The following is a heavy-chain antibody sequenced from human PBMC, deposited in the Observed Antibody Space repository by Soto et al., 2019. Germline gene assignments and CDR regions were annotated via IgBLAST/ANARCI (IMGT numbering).Heavy chain of an antibody. V-gene: IGHV3-30-3*01. CDR3: ARDYYDISWYFDL. CDR1: GFTFSSYA. Sequence: QVQLVESGGGVVQPWRSLRLSCAASGFTFSSYAMHWVRQAPGKGLEWVAVISYDGSNKYYADSVKGRFTISRDNSKNTLYLQMNSLRAEDTAVYYCARDYYDISWYFDLWGRGTLVTVSS. J-gene: IGHJ2*01. CDR2: ISYDGSNK. D-gene: IGHD3-22*01.